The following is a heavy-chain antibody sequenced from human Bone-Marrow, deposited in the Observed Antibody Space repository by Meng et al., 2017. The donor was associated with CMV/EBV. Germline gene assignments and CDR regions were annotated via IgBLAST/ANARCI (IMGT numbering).Heavy chain of an antibody. V-gene: IGHV3-11*01. Sequence: GESLKISCAASGFTFSDYYMSWIRQAPGKGLEWVSYISSSGSTIYYADSVKGRFTISRDNAKNSLYLQMNSLRAEDTAVYYCASVPGDGYNLDYWGQGTLVTGSS. J-gene: IGHJ4*02. CDR1: GFTFSDYY. CDR2: ISSSGSTI. CDR3: ASVPGDGYNLDY. D-gene: IGHD5-24*01.